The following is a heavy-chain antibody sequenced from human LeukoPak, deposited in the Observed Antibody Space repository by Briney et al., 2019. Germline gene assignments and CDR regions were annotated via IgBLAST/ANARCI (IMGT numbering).Heavy chain of an antibody. CDR1: GFTFSGYD. Sequence: SGGSLRLSCAASGFTFSGYDMSWVRQAPGKGLEWVANIKQDGGDKSYVDSVKGRFTISIDNAKNSLYLQMNSLRAEDTAVFYCARGGGFSFGYEFDSWGQGTLVTVSS. J-gene: IGHJ4*02. D-gene: IGHD5-18*01. CDR3: ARGGGFSFGYEFDS. V-gene: IGHV3-7*01. CDR2: IKQDGGDK.